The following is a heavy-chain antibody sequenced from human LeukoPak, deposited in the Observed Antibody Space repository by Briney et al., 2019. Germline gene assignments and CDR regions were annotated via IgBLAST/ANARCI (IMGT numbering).Heavy chain of an antibody. V-gene: IGHV3-23*01. CDR2: ISGSGVST. CDR1: GFTFSSYA. D-gene: IGHD1-26*01. Sequence: GGSLRLSCAASGFTFSSYAMSWVRQAPGPGLEWVSGISGSGVSTLYTDSVKGRFTISRDNSKNTLYLQMSSLRAEDTAVYYCAKQLRIVXAPIDYRGQGXLXTXSS. CDR3: AKQLRIVXAPIDY. J-gene: IGHJ4*02.